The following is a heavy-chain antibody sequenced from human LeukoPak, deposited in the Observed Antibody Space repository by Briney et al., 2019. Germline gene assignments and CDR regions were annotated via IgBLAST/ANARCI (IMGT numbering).Heavy chain of an antibody. Sequence: SETLSPTCAVYGGSFSGYYWSWIRQPPGKGLEWIGEINHSGSTNYNPSLKSRVTISVDTSKNQFSLRLSSVTAADTAVYYCASGRQLVHFDYWGQGTLVTVSS. V-gene: IGHV4-34*01. D-gene: IGHD6-13*01. CDR3: ASGRQLVHFDY. CDR2: INHSGST. CDR1: GGSFSGYY. J-gene: IGHJ4*02.